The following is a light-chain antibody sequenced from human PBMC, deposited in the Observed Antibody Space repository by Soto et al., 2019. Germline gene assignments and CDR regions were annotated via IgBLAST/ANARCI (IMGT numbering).Light chain of an antibody. J-gene: IGKJ4*01. CDR3: QQYDNLPIT. CDR1: QVISSW. V-gene: IGKV1-12*01. CDR2: AAS. Sequence: IQMAESPSSVSASVLDIFTITCRASQVISSWLAWYQQKPGKAPKLLIYAASSLQSGVPSRFSGSGSGTDFTFTISSLQPEDIATYYCQQYDNLPITFGGGTKVDVK.